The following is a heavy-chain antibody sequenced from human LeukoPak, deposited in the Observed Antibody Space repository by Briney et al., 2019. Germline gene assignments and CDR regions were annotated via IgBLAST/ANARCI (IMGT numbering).Heavy chain of an antibody. CDR1: GFTFSSYG. V-gene: IGHV3-30*02. D-gene: IGHD3-3*01. CDR2: IRYDGSNK. CDR3: AKGGYYDFWSGYPTEYYFDY. J-gene: IGHJ4*02. Sequence: GGSLRLSCAASGFTFSSYGMHWVRQAPGKGLEWVAFIRYDGSNKYYADSVKGRFTISRDNSKNTLYLQMNSLRAEDTAVYYCAKGGYYDFWSGYPTEYYFDYWGQGTLVTASS.